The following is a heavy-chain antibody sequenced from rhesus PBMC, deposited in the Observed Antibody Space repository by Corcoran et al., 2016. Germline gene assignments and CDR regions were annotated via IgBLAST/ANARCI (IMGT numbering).Heavy chain of an antibody. CDR2: IYWDDGK. V-gene: IGHV2-152*01. J-gene: IGHJ4*01. CDR1: GFSLTTSGVG. D-gene: IGHD6-31*01. Sequence: QVTLKESGPALVKPTQTLTLTCTLSGFSLTTSGVGVGWIRQPPGKALEWLSLIYWDDGKRYSTSLKSRLTISKDTSKNQVVLTMTNMDPMDTATYYCARGSGSGWAGFDYWGQGVLVTVSS. CDR3: ARGSGSGWAGFDY.